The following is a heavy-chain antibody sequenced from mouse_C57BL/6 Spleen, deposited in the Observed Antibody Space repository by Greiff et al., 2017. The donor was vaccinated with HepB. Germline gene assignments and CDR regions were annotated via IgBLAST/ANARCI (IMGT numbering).Heavy chain of an antibody. CDR2: IDPETGGT. D-gene: IGHD1-1*01. Sequence: VKLQQSGAELVRPGASVTLSCKASGYTFTDYEMHWVKQTPVHGLEWIGAIDPETGGTAYNQKFKGKAILTADKSSSTAYMELRSLTSEDSAVYYCTRDYYYGSSPWFAYWGQGTLVTVSA. J-gene: IGHJ3*01. CDR1: GYTFTDYE. V-gene: IGHV1-15*01. CDR3: TRDYYYGSSPWFAY.